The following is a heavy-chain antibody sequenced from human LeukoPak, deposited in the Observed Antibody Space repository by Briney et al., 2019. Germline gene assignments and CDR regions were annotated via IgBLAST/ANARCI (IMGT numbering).Heavy chain of an antibody. CDR1: GFTFSSYS. Sequence: GGSLRLSCAASGFTFSSYSMNWVRQAPGKGLEWVTYISPSSSSIYSADSVKGRFTISRDNATNSMYLQMNSLRAEDTAVYYCAKDRYSGLNTIDYWGQGTLVTVSS. CDR2: ISPSSSSI. CDR3: AKDRYSGLNTIDY. D-gene: IGHD6-13*01. V-gene: IGHV3-48*01. J-gene: IGHJ4*02.